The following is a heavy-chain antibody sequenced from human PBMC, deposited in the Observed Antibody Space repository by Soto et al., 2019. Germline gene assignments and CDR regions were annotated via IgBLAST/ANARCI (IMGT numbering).Heavy chain of an antibody. CDR2: IIPILGIA. CDR3: ARDSSGYYPDAFDI. D-gene: IGHD3-22*01. Sequence: SVKVSCKASGGTFSSYTISWVRQAPGQGLEWMGRIIPILGIANYAQKFQGRVTITADKSTSTAYMELSSLRSEDTAVYYCARDSSGYYPDAFDIWGQGTMVTVSS. J-gene: IGHJ3*02. V-gene: IGHV1-69*02. CDR1: GGTFSSYT.